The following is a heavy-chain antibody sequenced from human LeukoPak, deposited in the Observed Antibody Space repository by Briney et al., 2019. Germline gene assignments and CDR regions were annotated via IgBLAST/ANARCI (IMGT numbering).Heavy chain of an antibody. J-gene: IGHJ4*02. V-gene: IGHV3-74*01. Sequence: GGSLRLSCAASGFTFSSYWMHWVRQAPGKGLVWVSRIKSDGSSTGYADSVKGRFTIPRDNAKNTLYLQMNSLRAEDTAVYYCARDLLIVGATNDAFDYWGQGTLDTVSS. CDR3: ARDLLIVGATNDAFDY. CDR1: GFTFSSYW. D-gene: IGHD1-26*01. CDR2: IKSDGSST.